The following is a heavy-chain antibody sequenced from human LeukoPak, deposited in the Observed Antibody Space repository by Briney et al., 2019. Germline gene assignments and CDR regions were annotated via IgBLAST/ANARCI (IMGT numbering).Heavy chain of an antibody. CDR3: AKVDGYNSGWYDY. J-gene: IGHJ4*02. Sequence: GRSLRLSCAASGFTFDDYGMHWVRHPPGKGLEWVSGISWNSGNIGYADSVKGRFTISRDNAKNSLYLQMDSLRAEDTAFYYCAKVDGYNSGWYDYWGQGTLVTVSS. CDR2: ISWNSGNI. D-gene: IGHD6-19*01. CDR1: GFTFDDYG. V-gene: IGHV3-9*01.